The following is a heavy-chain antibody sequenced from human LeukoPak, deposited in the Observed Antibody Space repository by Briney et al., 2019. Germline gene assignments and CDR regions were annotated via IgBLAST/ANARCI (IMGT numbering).Heavy chain of an antibody. CDR3: ARGGRDHDAHAFDI. D-gene: IGHD1-1*01. Sequence: ASVKVSCKASGYTFTSYAISWVRQAPGQGLEWMGGIIPIFGTANYAQKFQGRVTITADESTSTAYMELSSLRSEDTAVYYCARGGRDHDAHAFDIWGQGTMVTVPS. J-gene: IGHJ3*02. CDR2: IIPIFGTA. V-gene: IGHV1-69*13. CDR1: GYTFTSYA.